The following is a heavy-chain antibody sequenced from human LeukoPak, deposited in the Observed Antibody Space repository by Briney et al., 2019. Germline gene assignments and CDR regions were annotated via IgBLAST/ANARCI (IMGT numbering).Heavy chain of an antibody. V-gene: IGHV1-8*01. J-gene: IGHJ5*02. CDR1: GYTFTTYD. D-gene: IGHD6-19*01. CDR3: ARGRGSGHKENWFDP. Sequence: ASVKVSCKASGYTFTTYDINWVRQATGQGLEWMGWMNPNSGNTGYTQKFQGRVTMTRNTSISTAYMELSSLRSEDTAVYYCARGRGSGHKENWFDPWGQGPWSPSP. CDR2: MNPNSGNT.